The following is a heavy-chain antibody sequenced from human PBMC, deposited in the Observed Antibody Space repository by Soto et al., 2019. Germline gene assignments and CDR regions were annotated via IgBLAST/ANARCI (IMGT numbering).Heavy chain of an antibody. Sequence: QVQLVQSGAEVKKPGSSVKVSCKASGGTFSSYTISWVRQAPGQGLEWMGRIIPILGIANYAQKFQGRVTITADKSTSTAHMELSSLRSEDTAVYYCARLGSSSWYPFDYWGQGTLVTVSS. CDR2: IIPILGIA. CDR3: ARLGSSSWYPFDY. J-gene: IGHJ4*02. CDR1: GGTFSSYT. D-gene: IGHD6-13*01. V-gene: IGHV1-69*02.